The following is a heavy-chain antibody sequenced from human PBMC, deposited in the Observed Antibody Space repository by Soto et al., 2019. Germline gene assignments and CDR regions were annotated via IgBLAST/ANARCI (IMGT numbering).Heavy chain of an antibody. CDR1: GYTFTGYY. V-gene: IGHV1-2*04. CDR3: ARVGYSGYDYGFDP. CDR2: INPNSGGT. Sequence: QVQLVQSGAEVKKPGASVKVSCKASGYTFTGYYMHWVRQAPGQGLEWVGWINPNSGGTNFAQKFQGWVTITRDTPISTAYMELSRLRSDDTAVSYCARVGYSGYDYGFDPWGQGTLVTVSS. J-gene: IGHJ5*02. D-gene: IGHD5-12*01.